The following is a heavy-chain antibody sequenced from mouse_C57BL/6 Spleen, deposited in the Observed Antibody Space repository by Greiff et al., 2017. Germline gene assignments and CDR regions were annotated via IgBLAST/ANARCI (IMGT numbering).Heavy chain of an antibody. V-gene: IGHV5-9-1*02. CDR1: GFTFSSYA. Sequence: EVKVVESGEGLVKPGGSLKLSCAASGFTFSSYAMSWVRQTPEKRLEWVAYISSGGDYIYYADTVKGRFTISRDNARNTLYLQMSSLKSEDTAMYYCTRDLSNYFDYWGQGTTLTVSS. J-gene: IGHJ2*01. CDR2: ISSGGDYI. CDR3: TRDLSNYFDY.